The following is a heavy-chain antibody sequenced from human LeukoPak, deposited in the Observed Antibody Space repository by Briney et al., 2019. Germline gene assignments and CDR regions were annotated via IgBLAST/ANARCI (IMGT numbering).Heavy chain of an antibody. V-gene: IGHV4-61*02. Sequence: SETLSLTCAASGDSISSGTDYWSWIRQPAGQGLEWIGRIYTTGITNYNPSLKSRVTISVDTSKNQFSLNLTSVTAADTAVYYCAREFLASRRNWVDPWGQGILVTVYS. D-gene: IGHD6-6*01. CDR1: GDSISSGTDY. CDR3: AREFLASRRNWVDP. J-gene: IGHJ5*02. CDR2: IYTTGIT.